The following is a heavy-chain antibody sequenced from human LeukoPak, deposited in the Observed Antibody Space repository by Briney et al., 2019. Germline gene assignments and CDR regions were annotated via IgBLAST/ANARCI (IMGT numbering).Heavy chain of an antibody. Sequence: SETLSLTCTVSGGSISSSSYYWGWIRQPPGKGLEWIGRIHPSGSTNYNPSLKSRVTLSVDTSKNQFSLKLSSVTAADTAVYYCARGPPPDFDYWGRGTLVTVSS. J-gene: IGHJ4*02. V-gene: IGHV4-39*07. CDR3: ARGPPPDFDY. CDR2: IHPSGST. CDR1: GGSISSSSYY.